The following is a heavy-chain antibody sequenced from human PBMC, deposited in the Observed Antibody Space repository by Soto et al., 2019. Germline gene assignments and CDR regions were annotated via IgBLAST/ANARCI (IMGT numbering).Heavy chain of an antibody. V-gene: IGHV3-30-3*01. Sequence: QVQLVESRGGVVQPGRSLRLSCAASGFTFSSYAMHWVRQAPGKGLEWVAVISYDGSNKYYADSVKGRFTISRDNSKNTLYLQMNSLRAEDTAVYYCARSRIAARRFYYYGMDVWGQGTTVTVSS. D-gene: IGHD6-6*01. CDR3: ARSRIAARRFYYYGMDV. CDR1: GFTFSSYA. J-gene: IGHJ6*02. CDR2: ISYDGSNK.